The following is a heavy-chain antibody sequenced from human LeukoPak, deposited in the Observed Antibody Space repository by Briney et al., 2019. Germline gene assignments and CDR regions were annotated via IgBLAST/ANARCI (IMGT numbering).Heavy chain of an antibody. V-gene: IGHV4-30-4*01. CDR3: ARGDENYYDSSGYLDY. J-gene: IGHJ4*02. Sequence: SETLSLTCTVSGGPISSGDYYWSWIRQPPGKGLEWIGYIYYSGSTYYNPSLKSRVTISVDTSKNQFSLKLSSVTAADTAVYYCARGDENYYDSSGYLDYWGQGTLVTVSS. CDR1: GGPISSGDYY. D-gene: IGHD3-22*01. CDR2: IYYSGST.